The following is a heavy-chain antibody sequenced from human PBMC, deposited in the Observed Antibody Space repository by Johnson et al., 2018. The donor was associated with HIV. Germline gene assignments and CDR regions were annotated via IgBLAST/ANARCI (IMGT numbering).Heavy chain of an antibody. CDR2: ISYDGGNK. V-gene: IGHV3-30*04. J-gene: IGHJ3*01. Sequence: QVQLVESGGGVVQPGRSLRLSCAASGFTFSSYAIHWVRQAPGKGLELVAVISYDGGNKYYADSVKGRFTISRDNSKTTLYLQMNSLRAEDTAVYYCARGRPRWEPLRGGAFYLWGQGTMVTVSS. CDR1: GFTFSSYA. CDR3: ARGRPRWEPLRGGAFYL. D-gene: IGHD1-26*01.